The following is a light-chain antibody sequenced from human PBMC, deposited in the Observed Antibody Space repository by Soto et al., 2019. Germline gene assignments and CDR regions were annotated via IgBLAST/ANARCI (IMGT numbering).Light chain of an antibody. CDR3: QQYDNRPFT. V-gene: IGKV1-33*01. Sequence: DIQMTQSPSSLSASVGDRVSFTCQASQDISKFLNWYQHKPGQAPSLLIYDASKSQFGVPSRFSGSGSGTDFTITISSLQPEENATYYCQQYDNRPFTFGPGTKVDVK. CDR1: QDISKF. J-gene: IGKJ3*01. CDR2: DAS.